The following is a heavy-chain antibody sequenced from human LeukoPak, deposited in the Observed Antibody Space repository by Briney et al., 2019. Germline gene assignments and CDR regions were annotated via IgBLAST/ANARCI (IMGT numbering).Heavy chain of an antibody. CDR3: AKCFRGYNCVIFDY. J-gene: IGHJ4*02. V-gene: IGHV3-23*01. D-gene: IGHD5-18*01. CDR1: GFTFSSYD. Sequence: GGSLRLSCAASGFTFSSYDMSWVRQAPGKGLEGVSYISGSGGSTDYADSVKGRFTISRDNSNNTLYLQMNSLRAEDTAVYYCAKCFRGYNCVIFDYWGQGTLVTVSS. CDR2: ISGSGGST.